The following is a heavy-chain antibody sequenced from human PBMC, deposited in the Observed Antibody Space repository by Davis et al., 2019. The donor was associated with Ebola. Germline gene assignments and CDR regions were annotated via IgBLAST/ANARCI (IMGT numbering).Heavy chain of an antibody. CDR1: GDSTSSNTW. V-gene: IGHV4-4*02. J-gene: IGHJ5*01. Sequence: MPSETLSLTCAVSGDSTSSNTWWSWVRQPPGKGLEWIGETHHTGSTNYNPSLQSQVTISVDKSKNQFSLKVRSVTAADTAIYYCAIHEDWFHSWGQGTLVTVSS. CDR3: AIHEDWFHS. CDR2: THHTGST.